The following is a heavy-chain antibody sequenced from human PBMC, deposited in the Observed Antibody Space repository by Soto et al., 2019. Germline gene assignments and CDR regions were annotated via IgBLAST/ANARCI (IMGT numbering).Heavy chain of an antibody. CDR3: ARGGIVGLRRGWFDP. CDR2: ISAYNGNT. V-gene: IGHV1-18*04. J-gene: IGHJ5*02. CDR1: GYTFTSYG. D-gene: IGHD1-26*01. Sequence: ASVKVSCKASGYTFTSYGISWVRQAPGQGLEWMGWISAYNGNTNYAQKLQGRVTMTTDTSTSTAYMELSRLRSDDTAVYYCARGGIVGLRRGWFDPWGQGTLVTVSS.